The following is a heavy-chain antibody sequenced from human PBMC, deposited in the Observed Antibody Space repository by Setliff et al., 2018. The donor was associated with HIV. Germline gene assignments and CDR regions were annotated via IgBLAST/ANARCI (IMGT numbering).Heavy chain of an antibody. CDR2: ISSTGDT. CDR3: AREEISYYFDY. V-gene: IGHV3-23*01. J-gene: IGHJ4*02. CDR1: GFTFIDYA. Sequence: PGGSLRLSCAASGFTFIDYAMSWVRQAPGKGLEWVSTISSTGDTDYADSLKGRFTISRDNSKDTLNLQMNGLRAEDTAVYYCAREEISYYFDYWGQGTLVTVSS.